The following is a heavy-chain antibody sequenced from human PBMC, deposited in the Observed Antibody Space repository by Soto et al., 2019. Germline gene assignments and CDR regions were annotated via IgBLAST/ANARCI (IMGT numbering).Heavy chain of an antibody. V-gene: IGHV3-48*02. CDR2: ISSSSSTV. CDR3: ARDRGLPMTRPVYYYGMDV. D-gene: IGHD6-6*01. J-gene: IGHJ6*02. CDR1: GFIFSSYG. Sequence: EVQLVESGGGLVQPGGSLRLSCAASGFIFSSYGMNWVRQAPGKGLEWVSYISSSSSTVYYVDSVKGRFTISRDNAKKLRYLQKTSLRDKDRAVYYFARDRGLPMTRPVYYYGMDVWGQGTTVTVSS.